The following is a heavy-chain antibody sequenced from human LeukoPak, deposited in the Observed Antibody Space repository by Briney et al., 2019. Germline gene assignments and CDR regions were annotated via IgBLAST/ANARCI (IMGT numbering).Heavy chain of an antibody. CDR2: IHTSGST. Sequence: SETLSLTCTVSGGSISSGSYYWSWIRQPAGKGLEWIGRIHTSGSTNYNPSLKSRVTISVDTSKNQFSLKLSSVTAADTAVYYCARRIYGGNPYYYYMDAWGKGTTVSVSS. CDR1: GGSISSGSYY. J-gene: IGHJ6*03. CDR3: ARRIYGGNPYYYYMDA. V-gene: IGHV4-61*02. D-gene: IGHD4-23*01.